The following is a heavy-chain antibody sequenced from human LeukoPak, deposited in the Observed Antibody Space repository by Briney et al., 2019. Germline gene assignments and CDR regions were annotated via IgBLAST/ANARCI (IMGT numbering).Heavy chain of an antibody. J-gene: IGHJ4*02. CDR2: IAHHGNNK. CDR3: AKDGSWSCTD. CDR1: GFTFSSSA. Sequence: GGFLRLSCGASGFTFSSSAMHWVRQGPGKGLEWVAYIAHHGNNKYYADSVKGRFTISRDNSKESLYLQMNSLRADDTAVYYCAKDGSWSCTDWGQGTLVRVSS. V-gene: IGHV3-30*02. D-gene: IGHD2-8*02.